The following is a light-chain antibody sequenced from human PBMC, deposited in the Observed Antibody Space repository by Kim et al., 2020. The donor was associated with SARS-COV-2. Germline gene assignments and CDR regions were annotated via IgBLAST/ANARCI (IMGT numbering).Light chain of an antibody. CDR1: QDISNY. CDR3: QQYDNLPYP. CDR2: DAS. J-gene: IGKJ2*01. Sequence: DIQMTQSPSSLSASVGDRVTITCQASQDISNYLNWYQQKPGKAPKLLIYDASNLETGVPSRFSGSGSGTDFTFTISSLQPEDIATYYCQQYDNLPYPFGRETKLEI. V-gene: IGKV1-33*01.